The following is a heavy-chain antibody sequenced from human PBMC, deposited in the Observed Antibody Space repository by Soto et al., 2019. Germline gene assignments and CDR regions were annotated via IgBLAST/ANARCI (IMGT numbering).Heavy chain of an antibody. J-gene: IGHJ6*02. CDR1: GYSFTSYW. CDR2: IDPSDSYT. Sequence: GESLKISCXGSGYSFTSYWISWVRQMPGKGLEWMGRIDPSDSYTNYSPSFQGHVTISADKSISTAYLQWSSLKASDTAMYYCARGAAYSSSYYYGMDVWGQGTTVTVSS. V-gene: IGHV5-10-1*01. D-gene: IGHD6-13*01. CDR3: ARGAAYSSSYYYGMDV.